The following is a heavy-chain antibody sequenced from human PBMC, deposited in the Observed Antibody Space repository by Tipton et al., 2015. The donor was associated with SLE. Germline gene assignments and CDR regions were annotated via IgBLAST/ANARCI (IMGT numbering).Heavy chain of an antibody. D-gene: IGHD2-2*01. CDR2: ISAFRRDP. CDR1: GFTFDDYA. CDR3: ARDRWAAASYNWFDP. V-gene: IGHV3-9*01. J-gene: IGHJ5*02. Sequence: QLVQSGGGLVQPGRSLRLSCAASGFTFDDYAMHWVRQAPGKGLEWVSDISAFRRDPYYVDSVKGRFTISRDNGQNSLYLQMNSLRAEDTAVYYCARDRWAAASYNWFDPWGQGTLVTVSS.